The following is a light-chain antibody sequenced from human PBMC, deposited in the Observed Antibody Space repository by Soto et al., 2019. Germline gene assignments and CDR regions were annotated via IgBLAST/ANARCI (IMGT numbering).Light chain of an antibody. CDR1: QSVSSSY. CDR2: GAS. Sequence: EILLTQSPGTLSLSPGERATLSCRASQSVSSSYLSWYQLKPGQAPRLLIYGASSRATGIPHRFSGSGSGTDFTLTISRREPEDFAVYYCQQYGDSFRAFGQGTKLEL. CDR3: QQYGDSFRA. J-gene: IGKJ1*01. V-gene: IGKV3-20*01.